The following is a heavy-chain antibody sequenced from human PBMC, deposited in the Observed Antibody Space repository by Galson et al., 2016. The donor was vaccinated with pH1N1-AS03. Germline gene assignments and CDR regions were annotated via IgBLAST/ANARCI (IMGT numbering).Heavy chain of an antibody. V-gene: IGHV1-18*01. D-gene: IGHD3-10*01. CDR1: GYTFTNYG. Sequence: SVKVSCKASGYTFTNYGISWVRQAPGQGLEYMGWIGTYTIYAQKLQGRVTMTTDTSTSTAYMELRSVRTDDTAVYSCARSGSGSFYEGDFWGQGTLVSVSS. J-gene: IGHJ4*02. CDR2: IGTYT. CDR3: ARSGSGSFYEGDF.